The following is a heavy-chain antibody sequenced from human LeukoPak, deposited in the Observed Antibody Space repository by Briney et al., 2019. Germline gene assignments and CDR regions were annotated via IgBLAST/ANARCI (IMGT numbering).Heavy chain of an antibody. V-gene: IGHV3-9*01. CDR2: ISWNSGSI. CDR3: AKDYGTTYHFLSN. CDR1: GFTFDDYA. J-gene: IGHJ4*02. Sequence: PGGSLRLSCAASGFTFDDYAMHWVRQAPGKGLEWVSGISWNSGSIGYADSVKGRFTISRDNSKNTLYLQMNSLRAEDTAVYYCAKDYGTTYHFLSNWGQGILVIVSS. D-gene: IGHD2/OR15-2a*01.